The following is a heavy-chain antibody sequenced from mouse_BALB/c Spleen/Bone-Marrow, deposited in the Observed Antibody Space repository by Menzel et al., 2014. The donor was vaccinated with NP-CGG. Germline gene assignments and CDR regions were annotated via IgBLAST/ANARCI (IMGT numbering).Heavy chain of an antibody. V-gene: IGHV5-2*01. Sequence: EVQVVESGGGLEQPGESLKLSCESNEYEFPSHDMSWVRKTPEKRLELVAAINSDGGSTFYPDTMERRFIISRDNTKXTLYLQMSSLRSEDTALYYCARQGDYGSSWFAYWGQGTLVTVSA. CDR1: EYEFPSHD. CDR2: INSDGGST. CDR3: ARQGDYGSSWFAY. D-gene: IGHD1-1*01. J-gene: IGHJ3*01.